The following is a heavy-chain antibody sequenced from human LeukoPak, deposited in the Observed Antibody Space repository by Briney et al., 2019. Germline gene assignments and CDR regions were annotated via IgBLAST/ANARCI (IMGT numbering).Heavy chain of an antibody. CDR1: GGSFSGYF. D-gene: IGHD3-22*01. J-gene: IGHJ4*02. CDR2: INHRGST. Sequence: PSETLSLTCSVYGGSFSGYFWTYIRQPPGKGLGWIGEINHRGSTSYNPSLKSRVTISRDTSKNQFSLRLTSVTAADTAVYYCARGSIYYGDSSAYFDYWGQGSLVTVSS. V-gene: IGHV4-34*01. CDR3: ARGSIYYGDSSAYFDY.